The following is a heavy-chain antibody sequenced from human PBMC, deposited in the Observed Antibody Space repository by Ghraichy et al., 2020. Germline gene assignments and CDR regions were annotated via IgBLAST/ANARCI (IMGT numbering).Heavy chain of an antibody. CDR3: ARVQLGGYGSGPYFDY. J-gene: IGHJ4*02. D-gene: IGHD3-10*01. CDR1: GFTFSDYY. V-gene: IGHV3-11*06. Sequence: GESLNISCAASGFTFSDYYLSWIRQAPGKGLEWLSYISGSSDDTKNADSVKGRFTISRDNAKNSLYLQINSLRAEDTAVYYCARVQLGGYGSGPYFDYWGQGTLVTVSS. CDR2: ISGSSDDT.